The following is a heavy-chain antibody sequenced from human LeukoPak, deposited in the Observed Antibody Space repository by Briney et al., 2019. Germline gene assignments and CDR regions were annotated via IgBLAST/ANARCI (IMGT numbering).Heavy chain of an antibody. V-gene: IGHV3-7*01. Sequence: GGSLRLSCAASGFTFSSFSMSWVRQAPGKGLEWVANINQDGSEKYYVDSVKGRFTISRDNAKNSLHLQMNSLRAEDTAVYYCASPVRIAAPCGQGTLVTVSS. J-gene: IGHJ5*02. CDR3: ASPVRIAAP. CDR1: GFTFSSFS. D-gene: IGHD6-13*01. CDR2: INQDGSEK.